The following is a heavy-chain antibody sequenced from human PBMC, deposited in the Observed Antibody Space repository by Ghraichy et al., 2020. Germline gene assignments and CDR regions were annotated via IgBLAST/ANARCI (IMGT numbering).Heavy chain of an antibody. CDR1: GFSFSGFG. J-gene: IGHJ4*02. V-gene: IGHV3-30*03. CDR3: TRNYYESDC. Sequence: GGSLRLSCAASGFSFSGFGMHWVRQAPGKGLEWVAVISYDGAIKYYADSVKGRFTISRDNSKNTLYLQMNSLRAEDTAVYYCTRNYYESDCWGQGTLVTVSS. CDR2: ISYDGAIK. D-gene: IGHD3-16*01.